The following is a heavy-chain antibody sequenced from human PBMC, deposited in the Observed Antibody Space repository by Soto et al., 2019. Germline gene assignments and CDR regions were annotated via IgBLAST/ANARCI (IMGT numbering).Heavy chain of an antibody. CDR2: ISGSGGST. CDR3: AKDGGIDDFWSGYDYYYYYGMDV. V-gene: IGHV3-23*01. Sequence: PGGSLRLSCAASGFTFSSYAMSWVRQAPGKGLEWVSAISGSGGSTYYADSVKGRFTISRDNSKNTLYLQMNSLRAEDTAVYYCAKDGGIDDFWSGYDYYYYYGMDVWGQGTTVTVSS. D-gene: IGHD3-3*01. J-gene: IGHJ6*02. CDR1: GFTFSSYA.